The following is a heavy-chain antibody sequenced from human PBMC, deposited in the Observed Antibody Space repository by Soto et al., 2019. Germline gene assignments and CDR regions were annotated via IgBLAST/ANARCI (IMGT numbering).Heavy chain of an antibody. D-gene: IGHD6-13*01. CDR3: AREAPLQQQPDSYYYYGMDV. Sequence: QVQLVESGGGVVQPGRSLRLSCAASGFTFSSYAMHWVRQAPGKGLEWVAVISYDGSNKYYADSVKGRFTISRDNSKNTLYLQMNRLRAEDTAVYYCAREAPLQQQPDSYYYYGMDVWGQGTTVTVSS. CDR2: ISYDGSNK. CDR1: GFTFSSYA. J-gene: IGHJ6*02. V-gene: IGHV3-30-3*01.